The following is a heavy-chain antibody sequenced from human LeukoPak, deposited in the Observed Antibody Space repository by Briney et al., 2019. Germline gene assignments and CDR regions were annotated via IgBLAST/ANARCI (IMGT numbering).Heavy chain of an antibody. D-gene: IGHD3-3*01. CDR2: IYYSGST. J-gene: IGHJ6*03. CDR1: GVSISSNY. V-gene: IGHV4-59*01. CDR3: ARGVPFPLEWLLYRYAYYMDV. Sequence: SETLSLTCTVSGVSISSNYWSWIRQPPGKGLEWIGYIYYSGSTNYNPSLKSRVTISVDTSKNQFSLKLSSVTAADTAVYYCARGVPFPLEWLLYRYAYYMDVWGKGTTVTVSS.